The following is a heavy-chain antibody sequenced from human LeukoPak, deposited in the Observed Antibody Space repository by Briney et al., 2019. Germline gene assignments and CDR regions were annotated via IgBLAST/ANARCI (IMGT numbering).Heavy chain of an antibody. CDR2: IRYDGSNK. CDR3: AKDRAYQLHVDTAMAGYFDY. V-gene: IGHV3-30*02. CDR1: GFTFSSYG. D-gene: IGHD5-18*01. Sequence: PGGSLRLSCAASGFTFSSYGMHWVRQAPGKGLEWVAFIRYDGSNKYYADSVKGRFTISRDNSKNTLYLQMNSLRAEDTAVYHCAKDRAYQLHVDTAMAGYFDYWGQGTLVTVSS. J-gene: IGHJ4*02.